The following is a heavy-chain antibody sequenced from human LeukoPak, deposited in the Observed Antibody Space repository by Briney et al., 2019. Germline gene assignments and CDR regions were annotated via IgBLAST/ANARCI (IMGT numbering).Heavy chain of an antibody. J-gene: IGHJ4*02. Sequence: SETLSLTCTVSGDSISSGNFYWGWIRQPPGKELQWIGSIYYNGITHYNPSLESRVTISADTSTNEFSLKLRSVAAADTAMYYCARDHGDFVQHDWGQGTLVTVSS. CDR3: ARDHGDFVQHD. CDR2: IYYNGIT. D-gene: IGHD4-17*01. V-gene: IGHV4-39*01. CDR1: GDSISSGNFY.